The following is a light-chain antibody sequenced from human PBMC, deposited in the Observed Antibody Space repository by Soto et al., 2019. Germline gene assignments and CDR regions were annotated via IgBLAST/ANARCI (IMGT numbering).Light chain of an antibody. V-gene: IGLV2-8*01. J-gene: IGLJ1*01. CDR2: EVN. Sequence: QSVLTQPPSASGSPGQSVTISCTGTNSDFAGYNFVSWFQQHPGKAPRLIIYEVNERPSGVPHRFSGSKSGNTASLTISGLQADDEADYYSSSYITSNNLRVFGTGTKLTVL. CDR3: SSYITSNNLRV. CDR1: NSDFAGYNF.